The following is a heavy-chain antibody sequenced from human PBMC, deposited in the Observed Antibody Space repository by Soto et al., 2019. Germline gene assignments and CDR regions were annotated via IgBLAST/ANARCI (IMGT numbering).Heavy chain of an antibody. CDR1: GGSISSGGYY. J-gene: IGHJ6*02. D-gene: IGHD3-3*01. CDR3: ARDSQAYDFWSGVPYGMDV. CDR2: IYYSGST. Sequence: SETLSLTCTVSGGSISSGGYYWSWIRQHPGKGLEWIGYIYYSGSTYYNPSLKSRVTISVDTSKNQFSLKLSSVTAADTAVYYCARDSQAYDFWSGVPYGMDVWGQGTTVTVSS. V-gene: IGHV4-31*03.